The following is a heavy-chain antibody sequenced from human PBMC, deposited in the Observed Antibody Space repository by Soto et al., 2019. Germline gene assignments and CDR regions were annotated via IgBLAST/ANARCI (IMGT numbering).Heavy chain of an antibody. D-gene: IGHD3-10*01. CDR1: GFTFSSYY. Sequence: EVQLVESGGGLVQPGGSLRLSCAASGFTFSSYYMNWVRQAPGKGLVWVARITSDGSSTTYADSVKGRFTISRDNGKNTLYLQMNSLSAEDTAVYSCARERGGGFGDVWGQGTTVTVSS. CDR2: ITSDGSST. V-gene: IGHV3-74*01. CDR3: ARERGGGFGDV. J-gene: IGHJ6*02.